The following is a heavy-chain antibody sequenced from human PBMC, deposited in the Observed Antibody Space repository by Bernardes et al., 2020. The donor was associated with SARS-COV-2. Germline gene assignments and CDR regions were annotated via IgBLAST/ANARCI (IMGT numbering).Heavy chain of an antibody. CDR3: ARRGYSNTSPFDY. J-gene: IGHJ4*02. V-gene: IGHV3-53*01. D-gene: IGHD5-18*01. CDR1: RFTVSTNY. CDR2: LFRDNV. Sequence: GGSLRLSRGISRFTVSTNYMSWVRQAPGKGLEWVSGLFRDNVFYADSVKVRFTISRDNSENTLYLHMNNLRVDDTAVYFCARRGYSNTSPFDYWGQGTLVAVSS.